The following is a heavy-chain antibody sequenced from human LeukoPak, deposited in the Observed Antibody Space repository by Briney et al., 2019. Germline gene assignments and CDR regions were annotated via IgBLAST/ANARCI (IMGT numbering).Heavy chain of an antibody. CDR3: AKSVAIYFYYGLDV. Sequence: TGGSLRLSCAASGFTFSSYAMSWVRQTPGKGLEWVSAISGSGGSTYYADSVKGRFTISRDNSKNTLFLQMNSLRAEDTAPCYCAKSVAIYFYYGLDVWGQGTTVAVSS. V-gene: IGHV3-23*01. CDR1: GFTFSSYA. D-gene: IGHD3-3*01. J-gene: IGHJ6*02. CDR2: ISGSGGST.